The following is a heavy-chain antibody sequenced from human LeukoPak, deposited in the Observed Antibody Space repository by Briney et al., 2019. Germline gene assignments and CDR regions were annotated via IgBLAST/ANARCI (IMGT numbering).Heavy chain of an antibody. V-gene: IGHV4-59*01. Sequence: SETLSLTCTVSGGSISSYYWSWIRQPPGPGLAWLGSIYSSGSTNYNPSLKSRVTISVDTSKNQFSLKLSSVTAADTAVYYCAGGYCSGGSCSVSLYYYYMDVWGKGTTVTVSS. CDR3: AGGYCSGGSCSVSLYYYYMDV. CDR2: IYSSGST. CDR1: GGSISSYY. J-gene: IGHJ6*03. D-gene: IGHD2-15*01.